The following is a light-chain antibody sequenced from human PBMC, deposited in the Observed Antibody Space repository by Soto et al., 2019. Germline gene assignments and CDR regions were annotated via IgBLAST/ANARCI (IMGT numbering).Light chain of an antibody. CDR2: SNN. CDR1: SSNIGRNT. J-gene: IGLJ2*01. V-gene: IGLV1-44*01. Sequence: QSVLTQPPSASGTPGQRVTISCSGSSSNIGRNTVNWYQQLPGTDPKLLIYSNNQRPSGVPDRFSGSKSGTSGSLAISGLQSEDEDDYYCAGWDDSLNGPVFGGGTKLTVL. CDR3: AGWDDSLNGPV.